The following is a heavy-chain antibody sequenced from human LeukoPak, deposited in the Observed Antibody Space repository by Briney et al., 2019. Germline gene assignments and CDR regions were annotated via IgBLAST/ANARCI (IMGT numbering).Heavy chain of an antibody. CDR3: STTYFDY. V-gene: IGHV3-23*01. Sequence: SGGSLRLSCAASGFTLSSYAMNWVRQAPGQGLEWVSSISGSGGSTYYADSVKGRFTISRDNSKNTLYLQMSSLRAEDTAAYYCSTTYFDYWGQGTLVTVSS. J-gene: IGHJ4*02. CDR2: ISGSGGST. CDR1: GFTLSSYA.